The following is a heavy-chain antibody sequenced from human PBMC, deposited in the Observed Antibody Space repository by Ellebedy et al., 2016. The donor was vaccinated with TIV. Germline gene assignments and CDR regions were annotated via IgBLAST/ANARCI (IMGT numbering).Heavy chain of an antibody. CDR3: AREGWVRGVTSYGMDV. Sequence: GESLKISXAASGFTFSSYSMNWVRQAPGKGLEWVSSISSSSSYIYYADSVKGRFTISRDNAKNSLYLQMNSLRAEDTAVYYCAREGWVRGVTSYGMDVWGQGTTVTVSS. J-gene: IGHJ6*02. CDR2: ISSSSSYI. D-gene: IGHD3-10*01. V-gene: IGHV3-21*01. CDR1: GFTFSSYS.